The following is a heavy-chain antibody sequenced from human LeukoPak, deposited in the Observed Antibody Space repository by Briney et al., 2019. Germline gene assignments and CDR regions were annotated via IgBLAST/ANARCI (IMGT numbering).Heavy chain of an antibody. D-gene: IGHD3-22*01. CDR3: ARGNYYDSSEDY. Sequence: ASVKVSCKASGGTFSSYAISWVRQAPGQGLEWMGGIIPILGIANYAQKFQGRVTITADKSTSTAYMELSSLRSEDTAVYYCARGNYYDSSEDYWGQGTLVTVSS. V-gene: IGHV1-69*04. CDR1: GGTFSSYA. CDR2: IIPILGIA. J-gene: IGHJ4*02.